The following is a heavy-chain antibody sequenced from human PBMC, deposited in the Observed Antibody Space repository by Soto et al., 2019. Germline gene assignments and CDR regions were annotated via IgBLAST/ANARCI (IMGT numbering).Heavy chain of an antibody. J-gene: IGHJ4*02. CDR3: ATESESTYGYFDY. V-gene: IGHV4-30-4*01. CDR2: IAGSRNT. D-gene: IGHD5-18*01. Sequence: TVSLTCTVSPGSVSRGDNYWSWIRQSPGKGLKWTGSIAGSRNTGYNPSRNNRPTMSVNRSKNQYTLTLTSVTAAEKSVYFCATESESTYGYFDYWGQGTQVTVSS. CDR1: PGSVSRGDNY.